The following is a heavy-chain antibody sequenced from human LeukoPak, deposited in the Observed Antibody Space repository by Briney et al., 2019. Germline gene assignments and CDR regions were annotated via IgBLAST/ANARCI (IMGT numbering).Heavy chain of an antibody. V-gene: IGHV1-69*04. Sequence: GASVKVSCKASGGTFSSYAISWVRQAPGQGLEWMGRIIPILGIANYAQKFQGRVTITADKSTSTAYMELSSLRSEDTAVYYCAREAYCGGDCYFDYWGQGTLVTVSS. CDR1: GGTFSSYA. D-gene: IGHD2-21*02. J-gene: IGHJ4*02. CDR2: IIPILGIA. CDR3: AREAYCGGDCYFDY.